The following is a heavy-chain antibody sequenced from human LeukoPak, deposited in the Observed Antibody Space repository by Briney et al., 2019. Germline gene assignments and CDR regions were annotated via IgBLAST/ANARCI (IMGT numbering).Heavy chain of an antibody. J-gene: IGHJ4*02. Sequence: GSLRLSCAASGFTFSSYEMNWVRQAPGKGLEWVSYISSSGSTIYYADSVKGRFTISRDNAKNSLYLQMNSLRAEDTAVYYCARLGYCSGGSCHWGQGTLVTVSS. CDR3: ARLGYCSGGSCH. D-gene: IGHD2-15*01. CDR2: ISSSGSTI. V-gene: IGHV3-48*03. CDR1: GFTFSSYE.